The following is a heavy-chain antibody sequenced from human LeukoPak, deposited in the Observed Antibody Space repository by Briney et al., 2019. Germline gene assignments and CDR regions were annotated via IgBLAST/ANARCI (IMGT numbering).Heavy chain of an antibody. D-gene: IGHD3-10*01. J-gene: IGHJ4*02. Sequence: GGSLRLSCAASGFTFSSYSMNWVRQAPGKGLEWVSYISSSSSTIYYADSVKGRFTISRDNAKNSLYLQMNSLRAEDTAVYYCASAPAGDFDCWGQGTLVTVSS. CDR2: ISSSSSTI. CDR1: GFTFSSYS. CDR3: ASAPAGDFDC. V-gene: IGHV3-48*04.